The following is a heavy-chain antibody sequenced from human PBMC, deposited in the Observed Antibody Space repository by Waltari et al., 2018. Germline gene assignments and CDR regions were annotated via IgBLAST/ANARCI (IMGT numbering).Heavy chain of an antibody. CDR3: ARYSSSWYGDY. CDR2: INPNSGGT. CDR1: GYTFTGYY. Sequence: QVQLVQSGAEVKKPGASVKVSCKASGYTFTGYYMHWVRQAPGQGLEWMGWINPNSGGTNYAQKVQGRVTMTRDTSISTAYMELSRLRSDDTAVYYCARYSSSWYGDYWGQGTLVTVSS. J-gene: IGHJ4*02. V-gene: IGHV1-2*02. D-gene: IGHD6-13*01.